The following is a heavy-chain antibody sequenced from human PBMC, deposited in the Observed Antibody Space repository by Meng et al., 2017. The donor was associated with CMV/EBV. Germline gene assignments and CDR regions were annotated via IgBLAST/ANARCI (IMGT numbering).Heavy chain of an antibody. CDR3: ARGVVTMIVVYDP. Sequence: LQPQESAPGTVKPSEALSRLSPVSVGSIVRTCYIWGWSRHPPGKGLWWIGSIYYSGSTYYNPSLKSRVTISVDTSKNQFSLKLSCVTAADTAVYYCARGVVTMIVVYDPWGQGTLVTVSS. CDR2: IYYSGST. D-gene: IGHD3-22*01. J-gene: IGHJ5*02. CDR1: VGSIVRTCYI. V-gene: IGHV4-39*07.